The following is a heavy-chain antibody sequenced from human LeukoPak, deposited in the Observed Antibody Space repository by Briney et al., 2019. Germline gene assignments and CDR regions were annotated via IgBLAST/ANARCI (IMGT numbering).Heavy chain of an antibody. D-gene: IGHD2-8*01. Sequence: SETLSLTCTVSGGSISSYYWSWIRQPPGKGLEWIGYIYYSGSTNYNPSLKSRVTISVDTSKDQFSLKLSSVTAADTAVYYCARDPVVLMVYARASGAFDIWGQGTMVTVSS. V-gene: IGHV4-59*01. CDR3: ARDPVVLMVYARASGAFDI. CDR2: IYYSGST. J-gene: IGHJ3*02. CDR1: GGSISSYY.